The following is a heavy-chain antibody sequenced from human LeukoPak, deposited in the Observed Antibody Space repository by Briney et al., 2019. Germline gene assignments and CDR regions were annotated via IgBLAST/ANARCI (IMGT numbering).Heavy chain of an antibody. J-gene: IGHJ6*04. CDR1: GFTFSDFY. Sequence: PGGSLRLSGAASGFTFSDFYMSWIRQAPGKGLEWVSSISSSSSYIKYADSVKGRFTISRDNAKNSLYLQMNSLRAEDTAVYYCAELGITMIGGVWGKGTTVTISS. D-gene: IGHD3-10*02. CDR2: ISSSSSYI. V-gene: IGHV3-11*06. CDR3: AELGITMIGGV.